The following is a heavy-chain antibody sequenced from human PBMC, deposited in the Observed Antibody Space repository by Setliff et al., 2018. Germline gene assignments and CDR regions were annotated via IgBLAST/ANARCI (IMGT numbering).Heavy chain of an antibody. V-gene: IGHV1-2*02. D-gene: IGHD3-10*01. CDR3: ARDLNRWFGESAFDI. Sequence: ASVKVSCKASGYTFAGYYMHWVRQAPGQGLEWMGWINPNSGGANYAQKFQGRVTMTRDTSISTGYMELSRLRSDDTAVYYCARDLNRWFGESAFDIWGQGTMVT. J-gene: IGHJ3*02. CDR1: GYTFAGYY. CDR2: INPNSGGA.